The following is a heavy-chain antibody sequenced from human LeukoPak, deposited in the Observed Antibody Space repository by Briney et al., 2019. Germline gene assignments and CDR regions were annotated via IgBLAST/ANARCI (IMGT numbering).Heavy chain of an antibody. J-gene: IGHJ6*02. Sequence: KPSETLSLTCTVSRGSISSSNHYWGWIRQPPGKGLEWIGNIHYGGSTNYNPFLKSRVTVSVDTSRNQFSLKLNSVTAADTAVYYCARSGFGSGTYAYYGMDVWGQGTTVTVSS. CDR1: RGSISSSNHY. CDR2: IHYGGST. CDR3: ARSGFGSGTYAYYGMDV. V-gene: IGHV4-39*01. D-gene: IGHD3-10*01.